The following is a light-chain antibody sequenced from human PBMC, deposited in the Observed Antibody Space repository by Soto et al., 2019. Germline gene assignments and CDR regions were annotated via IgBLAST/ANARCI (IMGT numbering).Light chain of an antibody. V-gene: IGLV2-8*01. CDR1: SSDVGGYNY. CDR3: SSYAASNTHVV. Sequence: QSALTQPPSASGSPGQSVTISCTGTSSDVGGYNYVSWYQQYPGKAPKLMIYEVSKRPSGVPDRFSGSKSGNTASLTVYGLQAEDEDDYYCSSYAASNTHVVFGGGTKLTVL. J-gene: IGLJ2*01. CDR2: EVS.